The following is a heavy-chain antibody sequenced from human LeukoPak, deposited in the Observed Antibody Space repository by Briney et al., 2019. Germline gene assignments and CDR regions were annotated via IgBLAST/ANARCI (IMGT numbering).Heavy chain of an antibody. CDR3: ARGSSSWSSPFDY. J-gene: IGHJ4*02. Sequence: GGSLRLSCAASGFTLSSYSMNWVRQAPGKGLEWVSYISSSSSNIYYADSVKGRFTISRDNAQNSLYLQMNSLRAEDTAVYFCARGSSSWSSPFDYWGQGTLVTVSS. CDR1: GFTLSSYS. D-gene: IGHD6-13*01. CDR2: ISSSSSNI. V-gene: IGHV3-48*01.